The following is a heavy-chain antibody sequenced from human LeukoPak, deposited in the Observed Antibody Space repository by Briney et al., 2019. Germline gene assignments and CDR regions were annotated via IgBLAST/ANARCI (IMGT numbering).Heavy chain of an antibody. CDR1: GFTVSSSY. V-gene: IGHV3-7*01. Sequence: GGSLRLSCAASGFTVSSSYMSWVGQAPGKGLEWVATVNQDGSDEFYVDSVKGRFTISRDNAKNSLFLQMNSLSAEDTAVYYCARDNWNYFDYWGQGTLVTVSS. CDR3: ARDNWNYFDY. CDR2: VNQDGSDE. J-gene: IGHJ4*02. D-gene: IGHD3-3*01.